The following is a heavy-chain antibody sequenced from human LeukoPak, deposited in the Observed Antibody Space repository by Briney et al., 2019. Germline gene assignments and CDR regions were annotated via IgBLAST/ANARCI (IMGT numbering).Heavy chain of an antibody. J-gene: IGHJ4*02. CDR3: ARDWEYGDYGVDY. D-gene: IGHD4-17*01. CDR2: IKQDGSEK. Sequence: PGGSLRLSCAASGFTFSSYWMSWVRQAPGKGLEWVANIKQDGSEKYYVDSVKGRFTISRDNAKNSLYLQMNSLRAEDTAVYYCARDWEYGDYGVDYWGQGTLVTVSS. CDR1: GFTFSSYW. V-gene: IGHV3-7*01.